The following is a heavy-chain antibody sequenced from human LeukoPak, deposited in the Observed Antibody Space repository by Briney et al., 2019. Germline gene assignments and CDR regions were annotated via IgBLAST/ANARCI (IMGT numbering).Heavy chain of an antibody. CDR1: GYTFTDYY. CDR2: INPNSGGT. D-gene: IGHD3-3*01. V-gene: IGHV1-2*02. CDR3: ARDLYYDFWSAASSGYFDY. J-gene: IGHJ4*02. Sequence: ASVKVSCKASGYTFTDYYMHWVRQAPGQGLEWMGWINPNSGGTNYAQKFQGRVTMTRDTSISTPYMELSRLRSDDTAVYYCARDLYYDFWSAASSGYFDYWGQGTLVTVSS.